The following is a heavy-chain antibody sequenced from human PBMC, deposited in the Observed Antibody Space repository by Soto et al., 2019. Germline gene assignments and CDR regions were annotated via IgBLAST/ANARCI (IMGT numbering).Heavy chain of an antibody. CDR1: GFTFSSYA. V-gene: IGHV3-23*01. D-gene: IGHD6-19*01. CDR2: ISGSGGST. J-gene: IGHJ5*02. CDR3: AKASSGWPEGVWFDP. Sequence: GGSLRLSCAASGFTFSSYAMSWVRQAPGKGLEWVSAISGSGGSTYYADSVKGRFTISRDNSKNTLYLQMNSLRAEDTAVYYFAKASSGWPEGVWFDPWGQGTLVNVSS.